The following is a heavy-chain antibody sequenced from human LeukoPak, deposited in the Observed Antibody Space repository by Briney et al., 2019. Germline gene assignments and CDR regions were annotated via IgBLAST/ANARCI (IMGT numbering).Heavy chain of an antibody. CDR2: IYCSGNT. V-gene: IGHV4-59*01. J-gene: IGHJ4*02. CDR1: GGSISSYY. D-gene: IGHD1-7*01. Sequence: SETLSFTCTVSGGSISSYYWSCIRQPPGKGLEWIGYIYCSGNTNYNPSVKSRGTISVDTSQNQFYLKISSVTAADPAVYYCARARGNWNYVDWGQGTLVTVSS. CDR3: ARARGNWNYVD.